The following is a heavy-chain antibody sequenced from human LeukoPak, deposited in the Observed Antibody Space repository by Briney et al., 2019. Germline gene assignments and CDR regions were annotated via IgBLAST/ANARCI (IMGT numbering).Heavy chain of an antibody. CDR3: ARLSSGRPHEYFQH. CDR1: GGSISSGSYF. CDR2: INYRGST. V-gene: IGHV4-39*07. Sequence: PSETLSLTCTVSGGSISSGSYFWIWIRQPPGMGLEWIGSINYRGSTNYNPSLKSRATISVDTSKNQFSLKLTSVTAADTAVYYCARLSSGRPHEYFQHWGQGTLVTVSS. J-gene: IGHJ1*01. D-gene: IGHD3-22*01.